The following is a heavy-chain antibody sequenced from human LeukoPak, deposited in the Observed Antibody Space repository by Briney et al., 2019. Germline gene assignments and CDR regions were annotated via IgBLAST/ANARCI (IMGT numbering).Heavy chain of an antibody. D-gene: IGHD3-22*01. CDR2: ISWDGTT. J-gene: IGHJ4*02. CDR3: IKDLSYENSGSVFDY. Sequence: GGSLRLSCAASGFNFEDYTMHWVRQAPGKTLEWVSLISWDGTTYYTDSMKGRFTISRDNSKNSLYLQMDTLRSEDTAYYYCIKDLSYENSGSVFDYWGQGTLVTVSS. V-gene: IGHV3-43*01. CDR1: GFNFEDYT.